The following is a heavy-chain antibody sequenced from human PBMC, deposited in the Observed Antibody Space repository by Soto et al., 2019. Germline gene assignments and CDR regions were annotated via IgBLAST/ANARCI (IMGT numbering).Heavy chain of an antibody. CDR3: ARSIVVVTAADY. CDR2: INAGNGNT. J-gene: IGHJ4*02. CDR1: GYTFTSYA. Sequence: AASVKVSCKASGYTFTSYAMHWVRQAPGQRLEWMVWINAGNGNTKYSQKFQGRVTITRDTSASTAYMELSSLRSEDTAVYYCARSIVVVTAADYWGQGTLVTVS. V-gene: IGHV1-3*01. D-gene: IGHD2-21*02.